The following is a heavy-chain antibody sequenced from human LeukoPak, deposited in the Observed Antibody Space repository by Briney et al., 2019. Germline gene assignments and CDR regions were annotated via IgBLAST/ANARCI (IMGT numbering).Heavy chain of an antibody. CDR2: IYYSGIST. V-gene: IGHV4-59*08. D-gene: IGHD6-19*01. Sequence: GSLRLSCAASGFTFSSYSMNWVRQAPGKGLEWIGYIYYSGISTNYNPSLKSRVTISVDTSKNQFSLKLSSVTAADTAVYYCARRQSSGWYFDYWGQGTLVTVSS. CDR1: GFTFSSYS. J-gene: IGHJ4*02. CDR3: ARRQSSGWYFDY.